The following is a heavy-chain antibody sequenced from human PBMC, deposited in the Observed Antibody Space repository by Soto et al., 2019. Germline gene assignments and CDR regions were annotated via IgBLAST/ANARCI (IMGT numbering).Heavy chain of an antibody. V-gene: IGHV3-7*01. J-gene: IGHJ6*02. Sequence: EVQLVESGGGFVQPGGSLRLSCAASGFTFDSYWMTWVRQAAGKGLEWVAHIKQDGGQTYYVDSVKGRFTISRDNAKTSLYLQMNSLRAEDTSVYFCARGGNGYEKWPPYYYYGMDVWGQGTTVTVSS. CDR1: GFTFDSYW. CDR3: ARGGNGYEKWPPYYYYGMDV. CDR2: IKQDGGQT. D-gene: IGHD5-12*01.